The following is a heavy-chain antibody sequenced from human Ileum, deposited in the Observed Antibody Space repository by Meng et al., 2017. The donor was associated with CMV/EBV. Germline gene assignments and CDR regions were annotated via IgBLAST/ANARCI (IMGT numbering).Heavy chain of an antibody. CDR3: ARGRARGWLQPYDY. V-gene: IGHV1-46*01. Sequence: KASGYTFISYYMHWVRQAPGQGIEWMGIIIPSGGNTDYAQNFQGRVTMTRDMSTSTVYMDLSSLRPEDTAVYYCARGRARGWLQPYDYWGQGTLVTVSS. J-gene: IGHJ4*02. CDR1: GYTFISYY. CDR2: IIPSGGNT. D-gene: IGHD5-24*01.